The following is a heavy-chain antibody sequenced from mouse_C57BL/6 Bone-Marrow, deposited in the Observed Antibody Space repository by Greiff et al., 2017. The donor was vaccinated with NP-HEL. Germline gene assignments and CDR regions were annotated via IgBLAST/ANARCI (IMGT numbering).Heavy chain of an antibody. J-gene: IGHJ3*01. CDR2: IDPSDSYT. D-gene: IGHD3-1*01. V-gene: IGHV1-50*01. CDR3: ARQLWFAY. Sequence: QVQLKQPGAELVKPGASVKLSCKASGYTFTSYWMQWVKQRPGQGLEWIGEIDPSDSYTNYNQKFKGKATLTVDTSSSTAYMQLSSLTSEDSAVYYCARQLWFAYWGQGTLVTVSA. CDR1: GYTFTSYW.